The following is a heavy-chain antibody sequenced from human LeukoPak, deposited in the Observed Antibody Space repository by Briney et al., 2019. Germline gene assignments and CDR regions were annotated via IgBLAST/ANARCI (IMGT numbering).Heavy chain of an antibody. D-gene: IGHD4-17*01. Sequence: PSETLSLTCTVSGGSISSYYWSWIRQPPGKGLEWIGYIYYSGSTNYNPSLKSRVTISVDTSKNQFSLKLSSVTAADTAVYYCARQPPSDRKYYGQRKLGVAMDVWGKGTTVTISS. J-gene: IGHJ6*03. CDR3: ARQPPSDRKYYGQRKLGVAMDV. CDR1: GGSISSYY. V-gene: IGHV4-59*08. CDR2: IYYSGST.